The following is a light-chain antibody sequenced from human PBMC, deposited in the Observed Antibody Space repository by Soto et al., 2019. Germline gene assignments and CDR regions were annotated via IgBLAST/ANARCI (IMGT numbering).Light chain of an antibody. V-gene: IGKV3-15*01. CDR1: QSVSSN. CDR2: VSS. Sequence: EIVMTQSPATLSVSPGERATLSCRASQSVSSNLAWYQQKPGQTPKLLIYVSSTRATGIPAWFSGGGSGTLFTITISSLQSEYVAFYYCQQYNVSPLTFGRGTKVEFK. CDR3: QQYNVSPLT. J-gene: IGKJ4*01.